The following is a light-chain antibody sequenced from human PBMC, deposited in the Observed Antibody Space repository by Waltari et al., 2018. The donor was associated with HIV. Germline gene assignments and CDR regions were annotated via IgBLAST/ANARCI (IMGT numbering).Light chain of an antibody. J-gene: IGLJ3*02. Sequence: QFVLTQAPSVSAAPGQNVTISCSGSSSNIGNNYVSWYQHFPGTAPKLLIYDINKRPSDIPDRFSGSKSGTSATLAIAGLQTGDEADYYCGTWDSSLSVGLFGGGTKVTVL. CDR1: SSNIGNNY. CDR2: DIN. CDR3: GTWDSSLSVGL. V-gene: IGLV1-51*01.